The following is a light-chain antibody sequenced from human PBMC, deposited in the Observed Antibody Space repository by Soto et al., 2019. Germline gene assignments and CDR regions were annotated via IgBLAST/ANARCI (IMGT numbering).Light chain of an antibody. CDR2: WAS. CDR3: QQYYSTPLT. Sequence: DIVMTQSPDSLAVSLGERATINCKSSQSVLYSSNNKNYLAWYQQKPGQPPKLLIYWASTRESGVPERFSGSGSGTDFNLTISSLQAEDVAVYYCQQYYSTPLTFGGGTKVEIK. CDR1: QSVLYSSNNKNY. J-gene: IGKJ4*01. V-gene: IGKV4-1*01.